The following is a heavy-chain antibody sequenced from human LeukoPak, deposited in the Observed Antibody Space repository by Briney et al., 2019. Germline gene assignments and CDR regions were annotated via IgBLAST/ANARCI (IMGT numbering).Heavy chain of an antibody. CDR3: ATTGHSSSEPLDY. CDR1: GGSISSYY. CDR2: IYYSGST. V-gene: IGHV4-59*01. D-gene: IGHD6-13*01. J-gene: IGHJ4*02. Sequence: SETLSLTCTVSGGSISSYYWSWIRQPPGKGLEWIGYIYYSGSTNYNPSLKSRVTISVDTSKNQFSLKLSSVTAADTAVYYCATTGHSSSEPLDYWGQGTLVTVSS.